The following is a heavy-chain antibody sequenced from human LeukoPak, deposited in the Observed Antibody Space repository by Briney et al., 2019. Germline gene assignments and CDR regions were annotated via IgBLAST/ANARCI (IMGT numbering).Heavy chain of an antibody. J-gene: IGHJ4*02. V-gene: IGHV4-4*02. CDR2: IYHSGSP. D-gene: IGHD1-1*01. CDR3: ARVNINNWHSCDY. CDR1: GGSIGSNNW. Sequence: SETLSLTCAVSGGSIGSNNWWGWVRQPPGKGLEWIGEIYHSGSPNYNPSLKSQVTISVDKSRNHFSLNLSSVTAADTAVYYCARVNINNWHSCDYWGQGTLVTVSS.